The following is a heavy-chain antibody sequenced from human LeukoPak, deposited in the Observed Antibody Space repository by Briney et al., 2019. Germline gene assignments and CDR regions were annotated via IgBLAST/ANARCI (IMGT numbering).Heavy chain of an antibody. CDR1: GGTFSSYA. CDR3: ARDLAGYCSGGSCSGY. J-gene: IGHJ4*02. V-gene: IGHV1-69*05. Sequence: ASVKVSCKASGGTFSSYAISWVRQAPGQGLEWMGGIIPIFGTANHAQKFQGRVTITTDESTSTAYMELSSLRSEDTAVYYCARDLAGYCSGGSCSGYWGQGTLVTVSS. D-gene: IGHD2-15*01. CDR2: IIPIFGTA.